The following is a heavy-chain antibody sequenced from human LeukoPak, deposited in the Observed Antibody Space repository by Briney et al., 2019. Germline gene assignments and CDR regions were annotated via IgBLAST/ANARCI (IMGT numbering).Heavy chain of an antibody. CDR2: IYYSGST. D-gene: IGHD5-24*01. J-gene: IGHJ4*02. V-gene: IGHV4-59*01. CDR3: AGGVEMATINDY. CDR1: GGSISSYY. Sequence: PSETLSLTCTVSGGSISSYYWSWIRQPPGKGLEWIGYIYYSGSTNYKPSLKRRVTISVDTSKKKFSQKQSSVAAADTALYYCAGGVEMATINDYWGQGTLVTVSS.